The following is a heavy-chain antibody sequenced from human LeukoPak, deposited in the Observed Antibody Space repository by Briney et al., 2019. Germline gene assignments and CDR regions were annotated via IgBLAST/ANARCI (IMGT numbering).Heavy chain of an antibody. CDR3: ARTYYDCVSGIYRSYYYYMNV. CDR2: IYYSGST. Sequence: KPSETLSLTCTVSGGSISSYYWSWIRQPPGKGLEWIEYIYYSGSTNYNPSLKSRVTISVDTSKNQFSLKLSSVTAADTAVYYRARTYYDCVSGIYRSYYYYMNVWGKGTTVSVSS. CDR1: GGSISSYY. J-gene: IGHJ6*03. D-gene: IGHD3-22*01. V-gene: IGHV4-59*01.